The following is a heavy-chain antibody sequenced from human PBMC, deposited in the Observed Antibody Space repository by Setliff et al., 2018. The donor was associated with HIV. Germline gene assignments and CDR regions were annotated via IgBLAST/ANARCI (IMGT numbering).Heavy chain of an antibody. CDR1: GYSFTNND. Sequence: WASVKVSCKASGYSFTNNDINWVRQATGQGLEWMGWMNPNSGHTGYAHKFQGRVTMTEDTSTDTAYMELSSLRSQDTALYYCATFRRGSGRYYYYMDVWGKGTTVTVSS. V-gene: IGHV1-8*02. J-gene: IGHJ6*03. CDR2: MNPNSGHT. CDR3: ATFRRGSGRYYYYMDV. D-gene: IGHD3-10*01.